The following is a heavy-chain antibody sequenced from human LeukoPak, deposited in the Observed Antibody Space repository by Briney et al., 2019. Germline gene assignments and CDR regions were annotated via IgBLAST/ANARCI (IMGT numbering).Heavy chain of an antibody. J-gene: IGHJ3*02. D-gene: IGHD3-22*01. Sequence: GASVKVSCKASGYTFTGYYIHWVREAPGQGLEWMGWINPNSGEANFAQKFQGGVTMTSDTSTSTAYMELSRLRSDDTAVYYCASSRRYYYDTSGPDAFDIWGQGTMVTVSS. CDR1: GYTFTGYY. CDR3: ASSRRYYYDTSGPDAFDI. CDR2: INPNSGEA. V-gene: IGHV1-2*02.